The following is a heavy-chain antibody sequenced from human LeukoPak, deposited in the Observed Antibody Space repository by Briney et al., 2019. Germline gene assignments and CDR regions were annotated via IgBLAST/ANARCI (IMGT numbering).Heavy chain of an antibody. CDR3: AREDYYFDS. CDR1: GGSITAYY. CDR2: INHSRGT. V-gene: IGHV4-34*01. Sequence: SETLSLTCSVYGGSITAYYWSWIRQPPGKGLEWIGEINHSRGTKYNPSLESRVTILLDASKNEFSLNLNSVTAADTAVYYCAREDYYFDSWGQGTLVNVSS. J-gene: IGHJ4*02.